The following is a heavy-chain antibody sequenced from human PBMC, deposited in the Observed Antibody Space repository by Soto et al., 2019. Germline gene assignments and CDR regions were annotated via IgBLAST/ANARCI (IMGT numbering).Heavy chain of an antibody. CDR3: AKCSDFWSGYYY. V-gene: IGHV3-23*01. Sequence: PGGSMRLSCAASGFTFSSYAMSWVRQAPGKGLEWVSAIRGSGGSTYYADSVKGRFTISRDNSKNTLYLQMNSLRAEDTAVYYCAKCSDFWSGYYYWGQGTLVTVSS. D-gene: IGHD3-3*01. CDR2: IRGSGGST. CDR1: GFTFSSYA. J-gene: IGHJ4*02.